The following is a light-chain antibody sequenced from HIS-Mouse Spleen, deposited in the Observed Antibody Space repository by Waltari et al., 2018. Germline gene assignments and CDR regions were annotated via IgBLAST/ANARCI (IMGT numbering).Light chain of an antibody. CDR1: SSDVGGYNY. Sequence: QSALTQPASVSGSPGQSITISCTGTSSDVGGYNYVSWYQQPPGKAPKLMMYEVTNRPSGVSTRCSCSKSGNTASLTISGLQAEDEADYYCSSYTSSSTWVFGGGTKLTVL. CDR2: EVT. CDR3: SSYTSSSTWV. J-gene: IGLJ3*02. V-gene: IGLV2-14*01.